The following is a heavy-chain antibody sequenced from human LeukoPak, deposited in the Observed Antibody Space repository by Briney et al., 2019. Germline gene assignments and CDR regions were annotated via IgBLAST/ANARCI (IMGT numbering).Heavy chain of an antibody. CDR3: ARVTEAYFYYMDV. J-gene: IGHJ6*03. CDR2: LWYDGSNK. V-gene: IGHV3-33*01. CDR1: GFTLSSSG. D-gene: IGHD4-11*01. Sequence: GGSLRLSCVTSGFTLSSSGMHWVRQAPGKGLEWVAVLWYDGSNKTYGDSAKGRFTISSDDSRNTLYLQMDSLRAEDTGVYYCARVTEAYFYYMDVWGEGTTVTVSS.